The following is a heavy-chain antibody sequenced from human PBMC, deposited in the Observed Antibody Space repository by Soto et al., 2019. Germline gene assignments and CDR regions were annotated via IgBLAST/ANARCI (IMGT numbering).Heavy chain of an antibody. V-gene: IGHV3-53*01. Sequence: GGSLRLSCEASGFTVSSNYMSWVRQAPGRGLEWVSIIYPGGTTYYADSVKGRFTISRDNSRNTLYIQMNSLTADDTALYYCATQTYYYESSGYRFDHWGQGTPVTVSS. D-gene: IGHD3-22*01. CDR3: ATQTYYYESSGYRFDH. CDR2: IYPGGTT. CDR1: GFTVSSNY. J-gene: IGHJ4*02.